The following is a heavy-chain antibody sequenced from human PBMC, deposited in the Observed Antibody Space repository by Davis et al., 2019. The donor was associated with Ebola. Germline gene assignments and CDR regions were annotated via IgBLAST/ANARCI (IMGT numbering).Heavy chain of an antibody. CDR1: GYTFTSYA. CDR3: ARVAIFGVVIIDY. CDR2: INAGNGNT. Sequence: SVKVSCKASGYTFTSYAMHWVRQAPGQRLEWMGWINAGNGNTEYSQKFQGRVTITRDTSASTAYMELSSLRSEDTAVYYCARVAIFGVVIIDYWGQGTLVTVSS. D-gene: IGHD3-3*01. J-gene: IGHJ4*02. V-gene: IGHV1-3*01.